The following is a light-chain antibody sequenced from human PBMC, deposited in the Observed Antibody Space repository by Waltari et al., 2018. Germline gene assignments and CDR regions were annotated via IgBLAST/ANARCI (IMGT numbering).Light chain of an antibody. CDR1: QSISSW. CDR2: MTS. CDR3: QQYNNYPIT. J-gene: IGKJ4*01. Sequence: DIQMTQSPSTLSASVGDRVTITCLASQSISSWLAWYQQKPGKAPKLLMYMTSSLESGVPSRFSGSGSGTEFTLTISSLQPDDFATYYCQQYNNYPITFGGGTKVEIK. V-gene: IGKV1-5*03.